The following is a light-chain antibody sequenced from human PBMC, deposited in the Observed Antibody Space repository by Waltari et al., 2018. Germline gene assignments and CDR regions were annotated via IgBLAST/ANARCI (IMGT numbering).Light chain of an antibody. CDR1: RTNSGSHT. V-gene: IGLV1-44*01. CDR3: AAWDDSVGWV. Sequence: QSVMTQPPSASGTPGQRVTIFCSGSRTNSGSHTVNWYQQFPETAPKLLIYSDIQRPSGVPDRFSGSKSGTSASLAISGLQSEDEADYYCAAWDDSVGWVFGGGTKLTVL. J-gene: IGLJ3*02. CDR2: SDI.